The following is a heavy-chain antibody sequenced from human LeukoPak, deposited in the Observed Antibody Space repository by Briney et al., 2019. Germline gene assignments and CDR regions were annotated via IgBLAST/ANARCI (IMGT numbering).Heavy chain of an antibody. D-gene: IGHD3-10*01. J-gene: IGHJ4*02. Sequence: GGSLRLSCAASGFTFSSYAMSWVRQAPGKGLEWVSAISGSGGSTYYADSVKGRFTISRDNSKNALYLEVISLTAEDTAVYYCAKDDAWLRFGEWSQGTLVTVSS. CDR2: ISGSGGST. CDR3: AKDDAWLRFGE. V-gene: IGHV3-23*01. CDR1: GFTFSSYA.